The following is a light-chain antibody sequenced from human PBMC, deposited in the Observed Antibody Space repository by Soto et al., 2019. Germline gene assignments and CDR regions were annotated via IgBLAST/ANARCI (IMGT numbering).Light chain of an antibody. CDR1: QGVTTN. CDR3: QQYNNWPFS. CDR2: DVS. J-gene: IGKJ5*01. V-gene: IGKV3-15*01. Sequence: EIVMTQSPGTLSVSTGERVTLSCRAGQGVTTNFAWYQQKSGQSPRLLIYDVSSRATGVPSRFSGTGSETDFTLTISGLQSEDSAIYFCQQYNNWPFSFGQGTRLEI.